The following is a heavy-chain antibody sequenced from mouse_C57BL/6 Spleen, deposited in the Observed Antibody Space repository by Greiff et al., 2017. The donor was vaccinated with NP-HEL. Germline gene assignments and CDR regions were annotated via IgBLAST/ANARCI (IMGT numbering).Heavy chain of an antibody. V-gene: IGHV1-80*01. CDR3: ARSRDYDCDVDY. CDR2: IYPGDGAT. J-gene: IGHJ2*01. D-gene: IGHD2-4*01. CDR1: GYAFSSYW. Sequence: QVQLQQSGAELVKPGASVKISCKASGYAFSSYWMNWVKQRPGQGLEWIGQIYPGDGATNYNGKFKGKATLTADKSSSTAYMQLSSLTSEDSAVYICARSRDYDCDVDYWGQGTTLTVSA.